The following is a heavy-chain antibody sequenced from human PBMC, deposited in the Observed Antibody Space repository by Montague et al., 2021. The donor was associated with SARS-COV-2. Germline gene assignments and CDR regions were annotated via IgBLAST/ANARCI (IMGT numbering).Heavy chain of an antibody. D-gene: IGHD1-26*01. CDR3: AKDARKWELLPSYWYFDL. V-gene: IGHV3-9*01. J-gene: IGHJ2*01. CDR1: GFIFDDYA. Sequence: SLRLSCAASGFIFDDYAMHWVRQAPGKGLEWVSGITWKSGRIAYADSVKGRFTVPRDNAKNSLYLQMNGLRAEDTALYYCAKDARKWELLPSYWYFDLWGRGTLVTVSS. CDR2: ITWKSGRI.